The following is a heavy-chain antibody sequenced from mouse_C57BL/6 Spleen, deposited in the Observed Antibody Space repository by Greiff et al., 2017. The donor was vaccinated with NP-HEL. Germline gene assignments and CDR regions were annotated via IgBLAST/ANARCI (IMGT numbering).Heavy chain of an antibody. CDR3: AREWLRRDYFDY. D-gene: IGHD2-2*01. CDR2: IHPNSGST. CDR1: GYTFTSYW. V-gene: IGHV1-64*01. J-gene: IGHJ2*01. Sequence: QVHVKQPGAELVKPGASVKLSCKASGYTFTSYWMHWVKQRPGQGLEWIGMIHPNSGSTNYNEKFKSKATLTVDKSSSTAYMQLSSLTSEDSAVYYCAREWLRRDYFDYWGQGTTLTVSS.